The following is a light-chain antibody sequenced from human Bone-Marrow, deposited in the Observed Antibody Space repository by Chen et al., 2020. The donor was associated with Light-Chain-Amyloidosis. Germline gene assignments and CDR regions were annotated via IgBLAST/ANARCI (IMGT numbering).Light chain of an antibody. V-gene: IGLV2-11*01. CDR2: DVN. J-gene: IGLJ3*02. Sequence: QSALTQPRSVSGSPGQSVAISCTGTSSDVGGYDYVSWYQQHPGKAPKFMIYDVNKRPSGVPDRFSGSKSGNTASLTISGLQAEDEADYYCCSYAGSYTWMFGGGTKLTVL. CDR3: CSYAGSYTWM. CDR1: SSDVGGYDY.